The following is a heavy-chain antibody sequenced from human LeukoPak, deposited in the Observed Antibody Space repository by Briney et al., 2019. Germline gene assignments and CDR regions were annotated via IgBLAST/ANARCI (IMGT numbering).Heavy chain of an antibody. J-gene: IGHJ4*02. Sequence: GGSLRLSCAASGFTFDDYGMHWVRQAPGKGLEWVSGISWNSGSKGYADPVKGRFTISRDNTKNSLYLQMNSLRAGDTALYYCAKGLRSVYNYGLAEWGQGTLVNVPA. CDR1: GFTFDDYG. V-gene: IGHV3-9*01. CDR3: AKGLRSVYNYGLAE. D-gene: IGHD5-18*01. CDR2: ISWNSGSK.